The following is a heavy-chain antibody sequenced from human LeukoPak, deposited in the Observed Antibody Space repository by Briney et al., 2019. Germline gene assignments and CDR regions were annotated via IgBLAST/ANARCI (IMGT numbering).Heavy chain of an antibody. J-gene: IGHJ4*02. V-gene: IGHV1-2*02. D-gene: IGHD4-17*01. CDR1: GYTFTGYY. CDR2: INPNSGGT. CDR3: ARAYLYGDPAVY. Sequence: ASVKVSCKAPGYTFTGYYMHWVRQAPGQGLEWMGWINPNSGGTNYAQKFQGRVTMTRDTSISTAYMELSRLRSDDTAVYYCARAYLYGDPAVYWGQGTLVTVSS.